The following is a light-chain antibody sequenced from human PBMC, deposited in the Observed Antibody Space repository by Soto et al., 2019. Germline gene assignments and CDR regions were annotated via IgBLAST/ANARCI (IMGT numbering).Light chain of an antibody. V-gene: IGKV1-5*03. Sequence: DIQMTQSPSSLSASVGDRVTITCRASQSISTYLHWYQQKPGKAPKPLIYKASSLESGVPSRFSGSGSGTEFTLTISSLQPDDFATYYCQQYNSYSITFGQGTRLEI. CDR3: QQYNSYSIT. J-gene: IGKJ5*01. CDR2: KAS. CDR1: QSISTY.